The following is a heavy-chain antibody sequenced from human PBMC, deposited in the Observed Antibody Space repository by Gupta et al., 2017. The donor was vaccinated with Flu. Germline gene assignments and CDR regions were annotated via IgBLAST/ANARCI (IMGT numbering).Heavy chain of an antibody. CDR2: ITGSGGST. D-gene: IGHD6-19*01. V-gene: IGHV3-23*01. CDR3: TKAPIEAVAATYHL. Sequence: ELRLFESGGGLLQPGGSLRLSCAASGFTFSSSAMSWVRQAPGKGLEWVSVITGSGGSTYYADSVKGRLTISRDNSKDTLYVQMNNLRAEDAAVYYCTKAPIEAVAATYHLWGQGTLVTVSS. CDR1: GFTFSSSA. J-gene: IGHJ4*02.